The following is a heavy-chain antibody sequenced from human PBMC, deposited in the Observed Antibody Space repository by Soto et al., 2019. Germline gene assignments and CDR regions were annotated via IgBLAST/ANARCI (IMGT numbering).Heavy chain of an antibody. Sequence: AGGSLSLSCAASGFPFSNYAVTWVRQAPGKGLEWVSTISGSGGSTYYADSVKGRFTISRDNSKNTLYLQMNSLRAEDTAVYYCAKDQGSSWYEIDYWGQGTLVTVSS. J-gene: IGHJ4*02. D-gene: IGHD6-13*01. CDR3: AKDQGSSWYEIDY. V-gene: IGHV3-23*01. CDR1: GFPFSNYA. CDR2: ISGSGGST.